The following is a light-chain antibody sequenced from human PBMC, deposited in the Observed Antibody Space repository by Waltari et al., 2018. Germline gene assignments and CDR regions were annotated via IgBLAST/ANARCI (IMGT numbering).Light chain of an antibody. CDR1: SSDAGGYKH. CDR2: DVS. CDR3: KSYTSSSTWV. J-gene: IGLJ3*02. Sequence: QSALTQPASVSGSPGQSITISCTGTSSDAGGYKHVSWYQQHPGKAPKLMIYDVSNRPSGVSSRFSGSKSGNTASLTISGLQPEDEADYYCKSYTSSSTWVFGGGTKLTVL. V-gene: IGLV2-14*03.